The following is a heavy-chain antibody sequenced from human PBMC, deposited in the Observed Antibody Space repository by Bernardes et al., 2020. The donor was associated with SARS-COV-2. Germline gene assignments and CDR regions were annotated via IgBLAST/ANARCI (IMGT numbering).Heavy chain of an antibody. CDR1: GYTFTGYY. J-gene: IGHJ6*01. D-gene: IGHD3-16*02. CDR2: INPNSGGT. V-gene: IGHV1-2*04. Sequence: ASVKVSCKASGYTFTGYYMHWVRQAPGQGLEWMGWINPNSGGTNYAQKFQGWVTMTRDTSISTAYMELSRLRSDDTAVYYCARSRLVDDYVWGSYRYTIQDYYYYGMDVWGQGTTVTVSS. CDR3: ARSRLVDDYVWGSYRYTIQDYYYYGMDV.